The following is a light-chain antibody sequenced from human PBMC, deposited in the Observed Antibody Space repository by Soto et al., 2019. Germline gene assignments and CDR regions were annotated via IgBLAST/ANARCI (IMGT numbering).Light chain of an antibody. CDR2: DAS. Sequence: EIVLTQSPATLSLSPGERATLSCRASQSVSSYLAWYQQKPGQAPRLLIYDASNRATGIPARFSGSGSGTDFTLNISSLEPEDFAVYYCQQRSNWPLLPFGGGTKVEIK. CDR3: QQRSNWPLLP. J-gene: IGKJ4*01. CDR1: QSVSSY. V-gene: IGKV3-11*01.